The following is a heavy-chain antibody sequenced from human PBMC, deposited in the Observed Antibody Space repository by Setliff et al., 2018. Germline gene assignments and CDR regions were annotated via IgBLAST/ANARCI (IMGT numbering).Heavy chain of an antibody. CDR3: AKSPHDFWSGRVFFDY. CDR2: IYATGTT. D-gene: IGHD3-3*01. V-gene: IGHV3-53*01. Sequence: GGSLRLSCAASGSTVSRDYMSWVRQAPGKGLEWVSVIYATGTTYYADSVKGRFTISRDNHKNTLYLQMNSLRVEDTAIYYCAKSPHDFWSGRVFFDYWGQGILVTVSS. J-gene: IGHJ4*01. CDR1: GSTVSRDY.